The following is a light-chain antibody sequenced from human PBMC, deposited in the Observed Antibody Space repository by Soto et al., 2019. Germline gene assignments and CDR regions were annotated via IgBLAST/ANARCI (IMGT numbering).Light chain of an antibody. V-gene: IGLV2-14*03. CDR2: DVS. CDR3: SSYTSRSTLEV. Sequence: QSALTQPVSVSGSPGQSITISCSGTFSDIGGYNYVSWYQQHPGEAPKLMIFDVSYRPSGVSSRFSGSKSGNTASLTISGLQAEDEADYFCSSYTSRSTLEVFGGGTKLTVL. CDR1: FSDIGGYNY. J-gene: IGLJ2*01.